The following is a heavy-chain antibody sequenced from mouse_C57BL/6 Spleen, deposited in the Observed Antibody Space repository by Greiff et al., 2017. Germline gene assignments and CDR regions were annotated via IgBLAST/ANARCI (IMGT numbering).Heavy chain of an antibody. V-gene: IGHV5-6*02. CDR2: ISSGGSYT. J-gene: IGHJ2*01. D-gene: IGHD2-4*01. CDR3: ARDGGLRVYFDY. Sequence: DVKLVESGGDLVKPGGSLKLSCAASGFTFSSYGMSWVRQTPDKRLEWVATISSGGSYTYYPDSVKGRFTISRDNAKNTLYLQMSSLKSEDTAMYYCARDGGLRVYFDYWGKGTTLTVSS. CDR1: GFTFSSYG.